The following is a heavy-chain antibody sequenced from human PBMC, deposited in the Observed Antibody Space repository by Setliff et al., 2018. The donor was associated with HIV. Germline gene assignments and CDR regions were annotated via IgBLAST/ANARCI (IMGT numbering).Heavy chain of an antibody. CDR2: IIPSGGST. Sequence: ASVKVSCKASGYTFTKSIIHWVRQAPGQGLEWMGAIIPSGGSTGYAEKFQARVTLTRDTSTSTVCMELSGLREEDTAVYYCARDGASGSGYYWADYWGQGTLVTVPQ. CDR3: ARDGASGSGYYWADY. V-gene: IGHV1-46*01. CDR1: GYTFTKSI. D-gene: IGHD3-3*01. J-gene: IGHJ4*02.